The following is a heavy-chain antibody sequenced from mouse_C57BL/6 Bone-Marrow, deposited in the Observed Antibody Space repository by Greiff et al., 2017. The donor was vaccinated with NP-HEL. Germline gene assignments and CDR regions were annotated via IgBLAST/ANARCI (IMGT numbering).Heavy chain of an antibody. CDR3: ARDTMVTFDY. CDR1: GYTFTSYW. Sequence: QVQLQQPGAELVQPGASVKMSCKASGYTFTSYWITWVKQSPGQGLEWIGDIYPGSGSTNYNEKFKSKATLTVDTSSSTAYMQLSSMTSEDSAVYYCARDTMVTFDYWGQGTTLTVSS. D-gene: IGHD2-2*01. V-gene: IGHV1-55*01. CDR2: IYPGSGST. J-gene: IGHJ2*01.